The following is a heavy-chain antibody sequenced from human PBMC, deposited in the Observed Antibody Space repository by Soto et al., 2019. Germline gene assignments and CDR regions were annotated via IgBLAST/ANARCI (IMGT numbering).Heavy chain of an antibody. CDR1: GGSISSYY. V-gene: IGHV4-59*12. Sequence: SETLSLTCTVSGGSISSYYWSWLRQPPGKGLEWIGYIYYSGSTNYNPSLKSRVTISVDTSKNQFSLKLSSVTAAATAVYYCAIEHYYDSSGYTNWFDPGGQGTLVTVSS. CDR2: IYYSGST. J-gene: IGHJ5*02. D-gene: IGHD3-22*01. CDR3: AIEHYYDSSGYTNWFDP.